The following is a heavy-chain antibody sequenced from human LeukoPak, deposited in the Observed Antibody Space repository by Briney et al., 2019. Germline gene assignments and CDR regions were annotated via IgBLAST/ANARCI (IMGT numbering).Heavy chain of an antibody. CDR1: GGSFSGYY. CDR3: ARVRVTMLRGVVRGTADHCNYYYMDV. J-gene: IGHJ6*03. D-gene: IGHD3-10*01. CDR2: INHSGST. V-gene: IGHV4-34*01. Sequence: SETLSLTCAVYGGSFSGYYWSWIRQPPGKGLEWIGEINHSGSTNYNPSLKSRVTILVDTSKNQFSLKLSSVTAADTTVYYCARVRVTMLRGVVRGTADHCNYYYMDVWGKGTTVTVSS.